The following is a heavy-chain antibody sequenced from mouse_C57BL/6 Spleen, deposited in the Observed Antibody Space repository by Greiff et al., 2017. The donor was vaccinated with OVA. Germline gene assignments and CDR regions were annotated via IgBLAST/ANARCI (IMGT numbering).Heavy chain of an antibody. CDR3: ARPLYGSSYGFAY. Sequence: EVQPQQSGPELVKPGASVKISCKASGYTFTDYYMNWVKQSHGKSLEWIGDINPNNGGTSYNQKFKGKATLTVDKSSSTAYMELRSLTSEDSAVYYCARPLYGSSYGFAYWGQGTLVTVSA. J-gene: IGHJ3*01. CDR1: GYTFTDYY. D-gene: IGHD1-1*01. V-gene: IGHV1-26*01. CDR2: INPNNGGT.